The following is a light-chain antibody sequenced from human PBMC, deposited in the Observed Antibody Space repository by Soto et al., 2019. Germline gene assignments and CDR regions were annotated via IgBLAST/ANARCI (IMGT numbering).Light chain of an antibody. J-gene: IGKJ2*01. CDR3: QQSYSTPHT. CDR1: QDINNS. Sequence: DIQMTQSPSSLSASVGDRVTITCQASQDINNSLNWYQQKPGKAPKLLIYDASTLETGVPSRFSGSGSGTDFTLTISSLQPEDFATYYCQQSYSTPHTFGQGTKVDIK. CDR2: DAS. V-gene: IGKV1-39*01.